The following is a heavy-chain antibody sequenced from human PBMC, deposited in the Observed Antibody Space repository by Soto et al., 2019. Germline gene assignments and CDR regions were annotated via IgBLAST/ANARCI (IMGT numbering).Heavy chain of an antibody. CDR3: AKGNSRFGAYYYYYMDV. CDR1: GFTFSSYA. CDR2: ISGSGGST. Sequence: EVQLLESGGGLVQPGGSLRLSCAASGFTFSSYAMSWVRQAPGKGLEWVSAISGSGGSTYYADSVKGRFTISRDNSKNTLYLQMNSLRAEDTAVYYCAKGNSRFGAYYYYYMDVWGKGTTVTVSS. J-gene: IGHJ6*03. D-gene: IGHD3-16*01. V-gene: IGHV3-23*01.